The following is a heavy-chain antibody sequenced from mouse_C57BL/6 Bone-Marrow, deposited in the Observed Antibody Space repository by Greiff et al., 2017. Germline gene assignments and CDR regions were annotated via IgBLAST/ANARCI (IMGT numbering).Heavy chain of an antibody. Sequence: QVQLQQSGPELVKPGASVKISCKASGYAFSSSCMNWVKQRPGKGLEWIGCIYPGDGDTNYNEKFKGKATLTADKSSSTAYMQLSSLTSEDSAVYYCASDGDYVCLDIDYWGKGTSVTVSS. V-gene: IGHV1-82*01. J-gene: IGHJ4*01. CDR3: ASDGDYVCLDIDY. D-gene: IGHD2-13*01. CDR1: GYAFSSSC. CDR2: IYPGDGDT.